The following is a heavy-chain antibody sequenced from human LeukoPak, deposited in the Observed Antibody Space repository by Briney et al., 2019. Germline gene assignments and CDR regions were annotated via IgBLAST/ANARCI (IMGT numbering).Heavy chain of an antibody. J-gene: IGHJ4*02. CDR3: ARGILLAGYYFDD. V-gene: IGHV4-59*08. CDR2: IYYSGST. Sequence: SETLSLTCTVSGGSISSYYWSWIRQPPGKGLEWIGYIYYSGSTNYNPSLKSRVTISVDTSKNQFSLKLSSVTAADTAVYYCARGILLAGYYFDDWGQGTLVTVSS. CDR1: GGSISSYY. D-gene: IGHD2-15*01.